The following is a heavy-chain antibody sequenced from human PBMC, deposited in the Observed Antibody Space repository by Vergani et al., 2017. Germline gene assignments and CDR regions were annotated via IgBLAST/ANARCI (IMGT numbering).Heavy chain of an antibody. D-gene: IGHD5-12*01. Sequence: EVQLLESGGGLVQPGGSLRLSCAASGFTFSSYAMSWVRQAPGKGLEWVSAISGSGGSTYYADSVKGRFTISGANSKNTLYLQRNSLRAEDTAVYYCASRFRQHSGYFGGAGSNYGMDVWGQGTTVTVAS. CDR2: ISGSGGST. CDR1: GFTFSSYA. CDR3: ASRFRQHSGYFGGAGSNYGMDV. J-gene: IGHJ6*02. V-gene: IGHV3-23*01.